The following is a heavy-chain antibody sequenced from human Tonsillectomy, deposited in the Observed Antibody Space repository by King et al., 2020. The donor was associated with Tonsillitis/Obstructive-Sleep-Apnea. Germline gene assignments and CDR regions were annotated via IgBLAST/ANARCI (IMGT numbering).Heavy chain of an antibody. CDR3: SREWGSYAFDI. D-gene: IGHD3-16*01. CDR1: GYTFNSYY. V-gene: IGHV1-46*02. Sequence: QLVQSGAEVKKPGASVKVSCKASGYTFNSYYMHWVRQAPGQVLEWMGIINPRVGSKSYAQKFQGRVTMTRDTSTSRVSMELSSLTSEDTAVYFCSREWGSYAFDIWGQGTMVTVSS. J-gene: IGHJ3*02. CDR2: INPRVGSK.